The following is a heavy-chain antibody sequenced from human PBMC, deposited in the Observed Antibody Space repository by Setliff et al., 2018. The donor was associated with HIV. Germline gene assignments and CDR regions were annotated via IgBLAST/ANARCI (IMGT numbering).Heavy chain of an antibody. J-gene: IGHJ4*02. CDR3: AKDGYSDYLNSYFDY. V-gene: IGHV3-23*01. D-gene: IGHD4-17*01. CDR2: ISGAGATT. CDR1: GCTFSSFA. Sequence: GGSLRLSCAASGCTFSSFAMYWVRQAPGKGLECVAGISGAGATTYYADSVKGRFTISRDNSKDTLYLQMNSLRAEDTAVYYCAKDGYSDYLNSYFDYWGQGTLVTVSS.